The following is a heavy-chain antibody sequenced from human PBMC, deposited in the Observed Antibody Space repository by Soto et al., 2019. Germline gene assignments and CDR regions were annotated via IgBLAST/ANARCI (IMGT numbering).Heavy chain of an antibody. CDR2: IYHTASP. CDR3: ARHGGLVSWFDP. J-gene: IGHJ5*02. CDR1: GGSISNYY. V-gene: IGHV4-59*08. D-gene: IGHD6-25*01. Sequence: QVQLQESGPGLVKPSETLSLTCTVSGGSISNYYWSWIRQPPEKGLEWIGYIYHTASPKYNPSLKSRVTISVDTSKNQFSLRLSSVSIVDTAVYYRARHGGLVSWFDPWGQGTLVTVSS.